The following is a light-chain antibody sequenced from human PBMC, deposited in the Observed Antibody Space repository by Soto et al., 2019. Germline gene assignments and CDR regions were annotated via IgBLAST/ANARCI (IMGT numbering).Light chain of an antibody. CDR2: DAS. J-gene: IGKJ5*01. Sequence: EIVMTQSPATLSVSPGGRATLSCRASQSISDTLAWYQQKPGQAPRLLIYDASNRATGIPDRFSGSGSGTDFTLTISRLEPEDFAVYYCQQHGTSPITFGQGTRLEIK. CDR1: QSISDT. V-gene: IGKV3-20*01. CDR3: QQHGTSPIT.